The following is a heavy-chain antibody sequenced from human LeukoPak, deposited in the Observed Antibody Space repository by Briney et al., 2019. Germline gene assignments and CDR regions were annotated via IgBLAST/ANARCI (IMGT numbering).Heavy chain of an antibody. CDR2: IHQDGSEK. Sequence: GGSLRLSCAASGFTFGSYWMSWVRQAPGTGLEWVANIHQDGSEKYYVDSVKGRFTISRDNAKNSLYLQMNSLRAEDTAIYYCGRESSSSTFDYWGQGTLVTVSS. CDR1: GFTFGSYW. V-gene: IGHV3-7*01. CDR3: GRESSSSTFDY. D-gene: IGHD5/OR15-5a*01. J-gene: IGHJ4*02.